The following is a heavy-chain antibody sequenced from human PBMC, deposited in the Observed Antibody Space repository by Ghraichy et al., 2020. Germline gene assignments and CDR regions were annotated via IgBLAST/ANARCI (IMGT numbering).Heavy chain of an antibody. V-gene: IGHV4-39*01. CDR2: IYYSGST. Sequence: SQTLSLTCTVSGGSISSSNYYWGWIRQPPGKGLEWIGSIYYSGSTYYSPSLKHRVTISVDTSKNQFSLRLSSVTTADTAVYYCTKTYYDILTASFVPWGQGTLVTVSS. D-gene: IGHD3-9*01. CDR1: GGSISSSNYY. CDR3: TKTYYDILTASFVP. J-gene: IGHJ5*02.